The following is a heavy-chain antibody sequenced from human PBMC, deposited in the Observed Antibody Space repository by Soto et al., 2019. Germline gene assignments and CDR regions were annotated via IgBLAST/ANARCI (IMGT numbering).Heavy chain of an antibody. CDR3: VMVDNYVTPTPQDV. D-gene: IGHD3-16*01. CDR2: ISAYNGDR. J-gene: IGHJ6*02. Sequence: ASVKVSCKASGYTFLHYGISWVRQAPGQGLQWVGWISAYNGDRNYAQNFQDRLTLTTDPSTSTAFLELRSLTSDDTAVYFCVMVDNYVTPTPQDVWGQGTTVTVSS. CDR1: GYTFLHYG. V-gene: IGHV1-18*01.